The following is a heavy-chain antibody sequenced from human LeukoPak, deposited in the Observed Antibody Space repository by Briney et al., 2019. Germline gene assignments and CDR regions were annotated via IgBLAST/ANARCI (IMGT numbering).Heavy chain of an antibody. J-gene: IGHJ3*02. V-gene: IGHV3-23*01. CDR2: ISGSGGST. CDR1: GFTFSSYA. Sequence: PGGSLRLSCAASGFTFSSYAMSWVRQAPGKGLEWVSAISGSGGSTYYADSVKGRFTISRDNSKNTLYLQMNSLRAEDTAVYYCAKDQPPYYYDSSGYFHAFDIWGQGTMVTVSS. CDR3: AKDQPPYYYDSSGYFHAFDI. D-gene: IGHD3-22*01.